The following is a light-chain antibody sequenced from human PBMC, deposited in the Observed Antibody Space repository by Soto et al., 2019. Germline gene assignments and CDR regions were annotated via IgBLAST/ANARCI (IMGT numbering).Light chain of an antibody. J-gene: IGLJ1*01. CDR3: SSYTCSSTPYV. CDR2: EVS. Sequence: QSALTQPASVSGSPGQSITISCTGTSSDVGGYNYVSWYQQHPGKAPKLMIYEVSNRPSGVSNRFSGSKSCNTASLTISGLQAEDEADYYCSSYTCSSTPYVYGTGTKVNVL. CDR1: SSDVGGYNY. V-gene: IGLV2-14*01.